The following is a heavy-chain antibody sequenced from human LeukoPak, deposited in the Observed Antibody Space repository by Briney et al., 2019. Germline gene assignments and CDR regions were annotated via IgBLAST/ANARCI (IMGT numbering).Heavy chain of an antibody. CDR3: ARPREYYYDSSGYYSRAEYFQH. CDR1: GYTFTGYY. Sequence: ASVKVSCKASGYTFTGYYMHWVRQAPGQGLEWMGRINPNSGGTSYAQKLQGRVTMTRDTSISTAYMELSRLRSDDTAVYYCARPREYYYDSSGYYSRAEYFQHWGQGTLVTVSS. J-gene: IGHJ1*01. D-gene: IGHD3-22*01. CDR2: INPNSGGT. V-gene: IGHV1-2*06.